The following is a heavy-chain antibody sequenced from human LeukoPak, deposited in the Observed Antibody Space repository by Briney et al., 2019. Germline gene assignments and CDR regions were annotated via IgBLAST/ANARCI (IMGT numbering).Heavy chain of an antibody. V-gene: IGHV3-30*18. J-gene: IGHJ4*02. CDR1: GFTFSSYG. CDR3: AKEKYRGYSYGSGDY. Sequence: PGGSLRLSCAASGFTFSSYGMHWVRQAPGKGLEWVAVISFDGRNKYFADSVEGRFTISRDNSKNTLYLQMNSLRAEDTAVYYCAKEKYRGYSYGSGDYWGQGTLVTVSS. CDR2: ISFDGRNK. D-gene: IGHD5-18*01.